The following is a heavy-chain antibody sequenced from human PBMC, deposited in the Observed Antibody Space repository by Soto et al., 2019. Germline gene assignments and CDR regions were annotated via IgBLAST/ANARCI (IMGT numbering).Heavy chain of an antibody. D-gene: IGHD5-12*01. V-gene: IGHV5-51*01. CDR1: GYSFANYW. Sequence: GESLKISCQGSGYSFANYWIAWVRQMPGKGLEWVGVIYPGDSDTRYSPSFRDQVTIPADKSISHVYLQWSSLKASDTAMYYCARNRLRQYYYGMDVWGQGTTVTVSS. CDR2: IYPGDSDT. CDR3: ARNRLRQYYYGMDV. J-gene: IGHJ6*02.